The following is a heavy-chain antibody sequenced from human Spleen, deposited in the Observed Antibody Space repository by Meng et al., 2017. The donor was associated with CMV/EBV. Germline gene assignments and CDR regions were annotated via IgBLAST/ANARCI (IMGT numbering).Heavy chain of an antibody. V-gene: IGHV4-34*01. CDR1: GGSFSGYY. CDR2: INHSGST. D-gene: IGHD2-2*02. CDR3: ARGPPPRYCSSTSCYTPSYYYYYGMDV. Sequence: SETLSLTCAVYGGSFSGYYWSWIRQPPGKGLEWIGEINHSGSTNYNPSLKSRVTISVDTSKNQFSLKLSSVTAADTAVYYCARGPPPRYCSSTSCYTPSYYYYYGMDVWGQGTTVTVSS. J-gene: IGHJ6*02.